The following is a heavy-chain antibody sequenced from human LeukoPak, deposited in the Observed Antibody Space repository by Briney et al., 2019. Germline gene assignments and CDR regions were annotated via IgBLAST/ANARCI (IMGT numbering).Heavy chain of an antibody. Sequence: SETLSPTCTASGGSISSYYWSWIRQPAGKGLEWIGRVYSTGSTNYNPSLKSRVTMSVDTSKNQFSLRLRSVTAADTAVYYCARQIASAGTAGFDFWGQGALVTVSS. J-gene: IGHJ4*02. D-gene: IGHD6-13*01. V-gene: IGHV4-4*07. CDR3: ARQIASAGTAGFDF. CDR1: GGSISSYY. CDR2: VYSTGST.